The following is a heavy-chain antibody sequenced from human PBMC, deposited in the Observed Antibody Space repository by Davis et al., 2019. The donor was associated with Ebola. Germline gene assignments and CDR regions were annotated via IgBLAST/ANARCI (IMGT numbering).Heavy chain of an antibody. CDR3: KRAPEYPFNCFDI. V-gene: IGHV1-2*06. D-gene: IGHD1-1*01. CDR1: SYTFTARY. J-gene: IGHJ3*02. Sequence: ASSLVPSYPSSYTFTARYIHSLPPPPGSRVSCIARVNANRGGTNYAQKFQGRVTLTTDTSISTAYMELSGLRSDDTAVYYCKRAPEYPFNCFDIWGQGTMVTVCS. CDR2: VNANRGGT.